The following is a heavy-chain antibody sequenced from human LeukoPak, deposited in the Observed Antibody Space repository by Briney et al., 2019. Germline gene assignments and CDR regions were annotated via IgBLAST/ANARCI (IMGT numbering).Heavy chain of an antibody. D-gene: IGHD6-19*01. CDR3: ARLSWFPWLATGGYFDY. CDR1: GGSISSSSYY. J-gene: IGHJ4*02. V-gene: IGHV4-39*07. Sequence: SETLSLTCTVSGGSISSSSYYWGWIRQPPGKGLEWIGTIYYTGSTYYNPSLKNRVTISVDTSKNQFSLKLSSVTAADTAVYYCARLSWFPWLATGGYFDYWGQGTLVTVSS. CDR2: IYYTGST.